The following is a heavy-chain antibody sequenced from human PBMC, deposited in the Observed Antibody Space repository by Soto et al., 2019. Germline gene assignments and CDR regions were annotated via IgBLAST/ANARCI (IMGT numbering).Heavy chain of an antibody. CDR3: ARLVTAVYYYYGMDV. V-gene: IGHV3-48*02. Sequence: EVQLMESGGGLAQPGGSLRLSCAASGFSFSSYSMNWVRQAPGKGLEWVSYISGSGSTIYYADSVKGRFTISRDNAKNSLYLQMNSLRDEDTAVYYCARLVTAVYYYYGMDVWGQGTTVTVSS. J-gene: IGHJ6*02. CDR1: GFSFSSYS. D-gene: IGHD2-21*02. CDR2: ISGSGSTI.